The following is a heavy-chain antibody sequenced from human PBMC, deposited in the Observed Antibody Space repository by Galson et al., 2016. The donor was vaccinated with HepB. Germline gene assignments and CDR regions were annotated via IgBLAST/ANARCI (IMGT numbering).Heavy chain of an antibody. CDR2: ISDDGGNK. Sequence: LRLSCAASGFTFSTYAMHWVRQTPGKGLEWVALISDDGGNKYYADSVKGRFLISRDNSKNTLYLQMNSLRADDTAVYYCARDYSDYGYDYFDYWGQGTLVTVSS. CDR3: ARDYSDYGYDYFDY. V-gene: IGHV3-30-3*01. J-gene: IGHJ4*02. D-gene: IGHD5-12*01. CDR1: GFTFSTYA.